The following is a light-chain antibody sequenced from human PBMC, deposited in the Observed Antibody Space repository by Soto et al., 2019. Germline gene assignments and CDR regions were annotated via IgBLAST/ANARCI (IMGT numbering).Light chain of an antibody. V-gene: IGKV1-13*02. Sequence: ATQLTQSPSSLSASVGDRVTITCRASRGISSALAWYQHKPGRAPRLLIYDASSLQSGVSSRFSGSGSGTDFTLTISSLQPEDFATYYCQQFQSYALTFGGGTKLEIK. CDR2: DAS. CDR3: QQFQSYALT. J-gene: IGKJ4*01. CDR1: RGISSA.